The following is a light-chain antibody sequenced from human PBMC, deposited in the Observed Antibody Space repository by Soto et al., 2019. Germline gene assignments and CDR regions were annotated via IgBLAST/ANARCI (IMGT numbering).Light chain of an antibody. V-gene: IGLV1-47*01. Sequence: QSVLTQPPSASGTPGQRVTISCCGSSSNIGSNYVYWYQQLPGTAPKLLIYRNNQRPSGVPDRFSGSKSGTSASLAISGLRSEDAADYYCAAWDDSLSAYVVFGGGTKLTVL. CDR3: AAWDDSLSAYVV. J-gene: IGLJ2*01. CDR2: RNN. CDR1: SSNIGSNY.